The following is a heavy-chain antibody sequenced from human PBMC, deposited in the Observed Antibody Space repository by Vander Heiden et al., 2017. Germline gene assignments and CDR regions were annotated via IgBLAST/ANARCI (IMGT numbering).Heavy chain of an antibody. CDR3: AKKDYYDSSGPPRY. CDR2: ISGSGGTT. V-gene: IGHV3-23*01. J-gene: IGHJ4*02. CDR1: GFPFSSYA. D-gene: IGHD3-22*01. Sequence: EVQLLESGGGLVQPGGSLRLSCAAPGFPFSSYAMSWVRQAPGKGLEWVSAISGSGGTTYYADSVKGRFTISRDNSKNTLYLQMNSLRAEDTAVYYCAKKDYYDSSGPPRYWGQGSLVTVSS.